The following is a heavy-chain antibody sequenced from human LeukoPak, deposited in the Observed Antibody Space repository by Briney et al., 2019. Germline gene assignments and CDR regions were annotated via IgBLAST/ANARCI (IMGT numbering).Heavy chain of an antibody. CDR3: AREGVTSGFDY. CDR1: GYTFTSYD. J-gene: IGHJ4*02. V-gene: IGHV1-2*04. D-gene: IGHD3-3*01. CDR2: VNPNSGGT. Sequence: GASVTVSCKASGYTFTSYDINWVRQAAGQGLEWMGWVNPNSGGTNYAQKFQGWVTMTRDTSISTAYMELSRLRSDDTAVYYCAREGVTSGFDYWGQGTLVTVSS.